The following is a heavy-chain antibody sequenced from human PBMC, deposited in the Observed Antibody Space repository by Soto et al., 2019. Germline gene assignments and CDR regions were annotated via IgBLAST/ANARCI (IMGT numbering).Heavy chain of an antibody. J-gene: IGHJ4*02. D-gene: IGHD3-16*01. V-gene: IGHV4-34*01. Sequence: SETLSLTCAVYGGSFSGYYWSWIRQPPGKGLEWIGEINHSGSTNYNPSLKSRVTISVDTSKNQFSLKLSSVTAADTAVYYCASGGDLRGYFDDWGQRTLVTVSS. CDR2: INHSGST. CDR1: GGSFSGYY. CDR3: ASGGDLRGYFDD.